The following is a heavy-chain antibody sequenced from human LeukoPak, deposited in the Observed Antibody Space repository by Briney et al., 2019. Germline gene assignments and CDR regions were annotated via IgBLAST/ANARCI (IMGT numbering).Heavy chain of an antibody. V-gene: IGHV1-2*02. D-gene: IGHD5-18*01. CDR1: GYTFTAYY. Sequence: GASVKVSCKASGYTFTAYYLHWVRQAPGQGLEWMGWINPNSGGTKYAQKFQGRVNMTRDTSISTAYMELSRLRSDDTAVYYCARDPPADSGYGFLDYWGQGTLVTVSS. CDR2: INPNSGGT. J-gene: IGHJ4*02. CDR3: ARDPPADSGYGFLDY.